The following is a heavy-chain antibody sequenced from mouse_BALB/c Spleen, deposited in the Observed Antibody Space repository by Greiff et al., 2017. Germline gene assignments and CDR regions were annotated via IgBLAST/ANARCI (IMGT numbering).Heavy chain of an antibody. CDR1: GYSITSGY. CDR2: ISYSGST. Sequence: EVKLMESGPSLVKPSQTLSLTCSVTGYSITSGYWYWIRKFPGNKLEYMGYISYSGSTYYNPSLKSRISITRDTSKNQYYLQLNSVTTEDTATYYCARRLLRLRSYYAMDYWGQGTSVTVSS. V-gene: IGHV3-8*02. J-gene: IGHJ4*01. CDR3: ARRLLRLRSYYAMDY. D-gene: IGHD1-2*01.